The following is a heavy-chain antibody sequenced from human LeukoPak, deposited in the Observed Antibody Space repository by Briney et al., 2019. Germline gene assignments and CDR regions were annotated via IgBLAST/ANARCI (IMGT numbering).Heavy chain of an antibody. J-gene: IGHJ4*02. D-gene: IGHD3-9*01. Sequence: GGSLRLSCAASGFTFTNAWMSWVRQAPGKGLEWVGRIKCKTDGGTIDYAAPVKGRFTMLRDDSKNTLYEETNSLDIEDTAVYWCGAGTGYSDFGYWGQGTLVTVSS. CDR3: GAGTGYSDFGY. V-gene: IGHV3-15*01. CDR1: GFTFTNAW. CDR2: IKCKTDGGTI.